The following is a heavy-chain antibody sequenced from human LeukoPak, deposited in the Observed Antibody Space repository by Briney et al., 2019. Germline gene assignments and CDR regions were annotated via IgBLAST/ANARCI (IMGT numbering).Heavy chain of an antibody. CDR2: IRYDGSRK. CDR3: ANAGSPFDY. CDR1: GFIFSSYG. Sequence: GGSLRLSCAASGFIFSSYGMHWVRQAPDKGLEWVAFIRYDGSRKYYADSVKGRFTISRDNSKNTLYLQMNSLRAEDTAVYYCANAGSPFDYWGQGTLVTVSS. V-gene: IGHV3-30*02. J-gene: IGHJ4*02. D-gene: IGHD6-13*01.